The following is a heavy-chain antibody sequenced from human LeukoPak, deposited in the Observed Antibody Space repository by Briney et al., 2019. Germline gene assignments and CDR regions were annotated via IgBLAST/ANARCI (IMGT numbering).Heavy chain of an antibody. Sequence: PGGSLRLSRAASVFTFSSYAMSWVRQAPGKGLEWVSAISGSGGSTYYADSVKGRLTIYRDNSKNTLYLQMNSLRAEDTAVYYCAKDLQSEGYDDFWSGYFDYWGQGTLVTVSS. CDR1: VFTFSSYA. V-gene: IGHV3-23*01. J-gene: IGHJ4*02. D-gene: IGHD3-3*01. CDR2: ISGSGGST. CDR3: AKDLQSEGYDDFWSGYFDY.